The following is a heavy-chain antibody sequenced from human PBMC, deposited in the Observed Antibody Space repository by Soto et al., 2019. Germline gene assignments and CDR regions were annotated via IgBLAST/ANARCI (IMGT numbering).Heavy chain of an antibody. J-gene: IGHJ4*02. CDR3: ARHTIFGVVTSYYFDY. V-gene: IGHV1-18*01. Sequence: APVKVSCKASGGTFSSYGISWVRQAPGQGLEWMGWISAYNGNTNYAQKLQGRVTMTTDTSTSTAYMELRSLRSDDTAVYYCARHTIFGVVTSYYFDYWGQGTLVTVSS. D-gene: IGHD3-3*01. CDR1: GGTFSSYG. CDR2: ISAYNGNT.